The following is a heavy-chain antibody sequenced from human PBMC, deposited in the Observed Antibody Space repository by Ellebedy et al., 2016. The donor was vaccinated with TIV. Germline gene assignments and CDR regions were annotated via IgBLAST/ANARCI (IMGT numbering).Heavy chain of an antibody. CDR3: ARGVSGSYCTGDSCYGY. J-gene: IGHJ4*02. CDR1: GYTFTSYD. Sequence: AASVKVSCKASGYTFTSYDINWVRQATGQGLEWMGRINHSVGSKRYAQKFQGRVTRTRDTSTGTVYMELSSLTSEGTAVYYCARGVSGSYCTGDSCYGYWGQGTLVTVSS. CDR2: INHSVGSK. D-gene: IGHD2-15*01. V-gene: IGHV1-46*01.